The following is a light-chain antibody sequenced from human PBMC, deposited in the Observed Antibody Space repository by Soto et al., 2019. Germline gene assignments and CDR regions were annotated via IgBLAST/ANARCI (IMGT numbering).Light chain of an antibody. Sequence: QSVLTQPASVSGSPGQSITISCTGTSSDVGGYNYVSWYQQYPGKAPKLMIYDVDTRPSGVSNRFSGSKSGNTASLTISGLQADDEADYYCSSYKNSTTLVFGPGTKVTV. V-gene: IGLV2-14*01. J-gene: IGLJ1*01. CDR2: DVD. CDR1: SSDVGGYNY. CDR3: SSYKNSTTLV.